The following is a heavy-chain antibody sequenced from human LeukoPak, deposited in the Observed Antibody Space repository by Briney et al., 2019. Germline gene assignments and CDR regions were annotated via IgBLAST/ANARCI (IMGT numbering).Heavy chain of an antibody. V-gene: IGHV3-33*01. CDR1: GFTFSSYG. CDR3: ARDIGRIAVAAPDY. Sequence: GGSLKLSCAASGFTFSSYGMHWVRQAPGKGLEWVAVIWYDGSNKYYADSVKGRFTISRDNSKNTLYLQMNSLRAEDTAVYYCARDIGRIAVAAPDYWGQGTLVTVSS. D-gene: IGHD6-19*01. J-gene: IGHJ4*02. CDR2: IWYDGSNK.